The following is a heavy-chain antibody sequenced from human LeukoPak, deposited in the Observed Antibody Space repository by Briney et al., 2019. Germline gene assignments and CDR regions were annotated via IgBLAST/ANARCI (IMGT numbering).Heavy chain of an antibody. Sequence: PGGSLRLSCAASGFTFSSYGMHWVRQAPGKGLEWVAVISYDGSNKYYADSVKGRFTISRDNSKNTLYLQMNSLRAEDTAVYYCAKDYWIVATNDAFDIWGQGTMVTVSS. CDR3: AKDYWIVATNDAFDI. J-gene: IGHJ3*02. V-gene: IGHV3-30*18. CDR1: GFTFSSYG. D-gene: IGHD5-12*01. CDR2: ISYDGSNK.